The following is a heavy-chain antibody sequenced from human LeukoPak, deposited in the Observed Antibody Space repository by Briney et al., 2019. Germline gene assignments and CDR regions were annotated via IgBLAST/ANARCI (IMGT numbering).Heavy chain of an antibody. D-gene: IGHD3-22*01. J-gene: IGHJ4*02. CDR1: GYTFTSYG. Sequence: ASVKVSCKASGYTFTSYGISWVRQATGQGLEWMGWISAYNGNPNYAQKLQGRVTMTTDTSTSTAYMELRSLRSDDTAVYYCAIVGTQVLPFYYYDSSGYTTSDYWGQGTLVTVSS. CDR3: AIVGTQVLPFYYYDSSGYTTSDY. V-gene: IGHV1-18*01. CDR2: ISAYNGNP.